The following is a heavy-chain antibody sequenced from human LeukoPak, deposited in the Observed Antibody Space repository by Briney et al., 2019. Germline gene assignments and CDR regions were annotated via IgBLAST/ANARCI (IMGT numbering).Heavy chain of an antibody. CDR2: IYPGDSDT. J-gene: IGHJ4*02. CDR3: ARGATARGYYFDY. V-gene: IGHV5-51*01. D-gene: IGHD1-26*01. Sequence: PGESLKISCKGSGHSFTSYWIGWVRQMPGKGLEWMGIIYPGDSDTTYSPSFQGQVTISADKSINTAYLQWSSLKASDTAMYYCARGATARGYYFDYWGQGTLVTVSS. CDR1: GHSFTSYW.